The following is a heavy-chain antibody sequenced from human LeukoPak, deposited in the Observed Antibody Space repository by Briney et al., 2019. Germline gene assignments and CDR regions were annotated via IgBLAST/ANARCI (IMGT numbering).Heavy chain of an antibody. CDR2: FSGSGGST. CDR3: AASRVFDC. CDR1: GFTFSSYA. V-gene: IGHV3-23*01. Sequence: PGGSLRLSCAASGFTFSSYAMSWLRQAPGKGLEWVSAFSGSGGSTYYADSVKGRFTISRDNAENSLYLQMNSLKAKDTAVYYCAASRVFDCWGQGALVIVSS. J-gene: IGHJ5*01.